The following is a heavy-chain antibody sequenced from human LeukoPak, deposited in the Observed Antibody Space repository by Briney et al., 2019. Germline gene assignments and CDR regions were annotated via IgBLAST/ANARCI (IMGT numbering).Heavy chain of an antibody. J-gene: IGHJ4*02. Sequence: GGSLRLSCAASGFTFSSYAMSWVRQAPGKGLEWVGFIRSKAYGGTTEYAASVKGRFTISRDDSKSIAYLQMNSLKTEDTAVYYCTRDSLYGDFSPLDYFDYWGQGTLVTVSP. D-gene: IGHD4-17*01. V-gene: IGHV3-49*04. CDR1: GFTFSSYA. CDR2: IRSKAYGGTT. CDR3: TRDSLYGDFSPLDYFDY.